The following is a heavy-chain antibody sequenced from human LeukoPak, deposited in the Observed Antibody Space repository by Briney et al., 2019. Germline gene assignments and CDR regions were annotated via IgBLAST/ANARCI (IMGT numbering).Heavy chain of an antibody. CDR2: IWFDGIRK. Sequence: GRSLRLSCAASGFTFSNYGMHWVRRVPGKGLEWGAAIWFDGIRKYYADSVKGRLTISRDNSKNTLYLQMNSLRAEDTAVYYCARDLEDSSPFGAFDMWGQGTMVTVSS. V-gene: IGHV3-33*01. D-gene: IGHD3-22*01. J-gene: IGHJ3*02. CDR1: GFTFSNYG. CDR3: ARDLEDSSPFGAFDM.